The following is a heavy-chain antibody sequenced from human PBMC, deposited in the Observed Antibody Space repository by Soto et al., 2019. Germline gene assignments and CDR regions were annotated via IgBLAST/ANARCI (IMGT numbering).Heavy chain of an antibody. CDR1: GFTFSSYA. D-gene: IGHD3-10*01. CDR3: PGRSGSSDY. Sequence: PGGSLRLSCAASGFTFSSYAMSWVRQAPGKGLEWVSAISGSGGSTYYADSVKGRFTISRDNSKNTLYLRMDSLRAEDTAVYYCPGRSGSSDYWGQGTLVTVSS. V-gene: IGHV3-23*01. J-gene: IGHJ4*02. CDR2: ISGSGGST.